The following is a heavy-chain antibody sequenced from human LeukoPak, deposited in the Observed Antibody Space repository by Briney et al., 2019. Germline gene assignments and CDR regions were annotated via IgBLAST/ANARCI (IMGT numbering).Heavy chain of an antibody. CDR2: IMPIFGVT. Sequence: SVKVSCKASGDNFNKYSIRWVRQAPGQGLEWMGRIMPIFGVTKYAQKFQGRVTITADESTTTGYMQLNNLRSEDTAIYYCSTRPTIWKETTGFAESWGQGTLVIVSS. V-gene: IGHV1-69*02. CDR3: STRPTIWKETTGFAES. J-gene: IGHJ5*02. CDR1: GDNFNKYS. D-gene: IGHD1/OR15-1a*01.